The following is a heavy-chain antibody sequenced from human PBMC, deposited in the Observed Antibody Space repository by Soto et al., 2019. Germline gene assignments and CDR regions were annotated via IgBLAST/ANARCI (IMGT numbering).Heavy chain of an antibody. J-gene: IGHJ6*02. CDR3: AKAHCSSTSCYGLGIGYYYYGMDV. D-gene: IGHD2-2*01. CDR1: GFTFSSYA. CDR2: ISGSGGST. V-gene: IGHV3-23*01. Sequence: AGGSLRLSCAASGFTFSSYAMSWVRQAPGKGLEWVSAISGSGGSTYYADSVKGRFTISRDNSKNTLYLQMNSLRAEDTAVYYCAKAHCSSTSCYGLGIGYYYYGMDVWGRGTTVTVSS.